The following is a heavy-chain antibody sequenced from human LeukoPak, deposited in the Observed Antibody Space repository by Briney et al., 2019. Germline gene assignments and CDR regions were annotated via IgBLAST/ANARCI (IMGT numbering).Heavy chain of an antibody. CDR2: INHSGST. Sequence: SETLSLTCAVYGGSFGGYYWSWIRQPPGKGLEWIGEINHSGSTNYNPSLKSRVTISVDTSKNQFSLKLSSVTAADTAVYYCAGGRPILTGHGDWFDPWGQGTLVTVSS. D-gene: IGHD3-9*01. V-gene: IGHV4-34*01. CDR1: GGSFGGYY. J-gene: IGHJ5*02. CDR3: AGGRPILTGHGDWFDP.